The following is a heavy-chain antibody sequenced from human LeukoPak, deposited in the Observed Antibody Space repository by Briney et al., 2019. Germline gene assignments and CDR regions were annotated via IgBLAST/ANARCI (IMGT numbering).Heavy chain of an antibody. CDR3: AAYSVTRRCFDP. J-gene: IGHJ5*02. CDR1: GGAIRSSTDY. Sequence: SETLSLTCTVAGGAIRSSTDYWSWSRHPPGKGLEWIGSRLYSGNTYYNASLESRVTISVDLSNSQFSLELTSVTAAATALSSCAAYSVTRRCFDPWGQGTLVSVSS. CDR2: RLYSGNT. D-gene: IGHD5/OR15-5a*01. V-gene: IGHV4-39*07.